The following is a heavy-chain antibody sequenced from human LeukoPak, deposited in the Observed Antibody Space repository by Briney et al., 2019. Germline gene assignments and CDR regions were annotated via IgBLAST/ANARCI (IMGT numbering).Heavy chain of an antibody. CDR2: ISSSSSYI. Sequence: GGSLRLSCAASGFTFSSYSMNWVRQAPGKGLEWVSSISSSSSYIYYADSVKGRFTISRDNAKNSLYLQMNSLRAEDTAVYYCARGTRVAAALPHYWGQGTLVTVSS. CDR1: GFTFSSYS. J-gene: IGHJ4*02. D-gene: IGHD6-13*01. V-gene: IGHV3-21*01. CDR3: ARGTRVAAALPHY.